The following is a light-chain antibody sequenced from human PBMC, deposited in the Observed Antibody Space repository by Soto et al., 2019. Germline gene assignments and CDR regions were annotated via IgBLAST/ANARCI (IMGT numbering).Light chain of an antibody. J-gene: IGLJ3*02. CDR3: QSYDSSLSASV. CDR2: DNT. Sequence: QSVLTQPPSVSGASGQRVTISCTGSSSNIGAGYEVHWYQQLPGTAPKLLIYDNTHRPSGVPDRFSGSKSGTSASLAITGLQAEDEADYYCQSYDSSLSASVFGGGTKVTVL. V-gene: IGLV1-40*01. CDR1: SSNIGAGYE.